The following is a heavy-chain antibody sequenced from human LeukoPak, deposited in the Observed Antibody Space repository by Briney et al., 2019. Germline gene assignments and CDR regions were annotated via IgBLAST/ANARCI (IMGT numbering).Heavy chain of an antibody. Sequence: SSETLSLTCTVSGGSISSSSYYWGWIRQPPGKGLEWIGSIYYSGSTYYNPSLKSRVTISVDTSKNQFSLKLSSVTAADTAVYYCARFGPDSSGYYCGWGQGTLVTVSS. CDR1: GGSISSSSYY. J-gene: IGHJ4*02. CDR3: ARFGPDSSGYYCG. D-gene: IGHD3-22*01. CDR2: IYYSGST. V-gene: IGHV4-39*01.